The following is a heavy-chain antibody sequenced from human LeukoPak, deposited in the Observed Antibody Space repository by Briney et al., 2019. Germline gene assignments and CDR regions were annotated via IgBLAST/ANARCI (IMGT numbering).Heavy chain of an antibody. V-gene: IGHV3-53*05. J-gene: IGHJ3*02. CDR2: IYSGGST. Sequence: GGSLRLSCAASGFTVSSNYMSWVRQAPGKGLEWVSVIYSGGSTYYADSVKGRFTISRDNSKNTLYLQMNSLRAEDTAVYYCARGRQALYNGREGFDIWGQGTMVTVSS. CDR3: ARGRQALYNGREGFDI. D-gene: IGHD1-26*01. CDR1: GFTVSSNY.